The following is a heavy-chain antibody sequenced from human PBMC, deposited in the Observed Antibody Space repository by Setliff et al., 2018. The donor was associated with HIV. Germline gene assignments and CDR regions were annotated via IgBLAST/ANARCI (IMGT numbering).Heavy chain of an antibody. CDR1: GGSISSSSYY. CDR2: IYYSGST. J-gene: IGHJ4*02. D-gene: IGHD1-26*01. Sequence: PSETLSLTCTVSGGSISSSSYYWGWIRQPPGEGLEWIGSIYYSGSTNYNPSLKSRVTISVDTSKNQFSLKLSSVTAADTAVYYCARDISGVGGPKYYFDYWGQGTLVTVSS. CDR3: ARDISGVGGPKYYFDY. V-gene: IGHV4-39*07.